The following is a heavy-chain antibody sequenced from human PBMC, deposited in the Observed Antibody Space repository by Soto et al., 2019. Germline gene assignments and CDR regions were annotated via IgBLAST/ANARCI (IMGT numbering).Heavy chain of an antibody. Sequence: QVQLVQSGAEVKKPGSSVKVSCKASGGTFSSYTISWVRQAPGQGLEWMGRIIPILGIANYAQKFQGRVTITADKSTSRAYMELSSLRSENTAVYYCASFTSMGMDVWGQGTTVTVSS. CDR2: IIPILGIA. V-gene: IGHV1-69*02. CDR3: ASFTSMGMDV. CDR1: GGTFSSYT. D-gene: IGHD3-3*01. J-gene: IGHJ6*02.